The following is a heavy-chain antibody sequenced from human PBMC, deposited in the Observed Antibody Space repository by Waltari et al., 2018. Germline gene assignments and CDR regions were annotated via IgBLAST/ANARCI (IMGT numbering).Heavy chain of an antibody. Sequence: QITLKESGPTLVKPTQTLTLTCTFSGFSLSTSGVGVGWIRQPPGKALEWLALIYWNDDKRYSPSLKSRLTITKDTSKNQVVLTMTNMDPVDTATYYCARQYSSSWYLYVDLWGRGTLVTVSS. CDR2: IYWNDDK. V-gene: IGHV2-5*01. CDR3: ARQYSSSWYLYVDL. CDR1: GFSLSTSGVG. D-gene: IGHD6-13*01. J-gene: IGHJ2*01.